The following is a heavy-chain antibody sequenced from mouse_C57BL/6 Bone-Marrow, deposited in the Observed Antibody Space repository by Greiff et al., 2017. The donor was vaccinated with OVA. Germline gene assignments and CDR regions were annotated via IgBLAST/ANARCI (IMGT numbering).Heavy chain of an antibody. CDR3: ARGGAYGSSLYYFDY. Sequence: QVQLQQPGAELVMPGASVKLSCKASGYTFTSYWLHWVKQRPGQGLEWIGEIDPSASYTTYNQKFKGKSTLTVDKSSSTAYMQLSSLTSEDSAVYYCARGGAYGSSLYYFDYWGQGTTLTVSS. J-gene: IGHJ2*01. V-gene: IGHV1-69*01. CDR2: IDPSASYT. D-gene: IGHD1-1*01. CDR1: GYTFTSYW.